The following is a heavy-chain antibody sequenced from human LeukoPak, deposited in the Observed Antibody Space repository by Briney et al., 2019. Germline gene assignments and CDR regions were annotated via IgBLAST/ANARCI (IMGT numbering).Heavy chain of an antibody. D-gene: IGHD3-16*01. CDR2: IYYSGNT. CDR1: GGSISSDSYY. V-gene: IGHV4-39*07. CDR3: ARDREGAYFDY. Sequence: SETLSLTCTVSGGSISSDSYYWGWIRQPPGKGLEWIGSIYYSGNTYYNPSLKSRVTISIDTSKNQFSLKLTSVTAADTAVYYCARDREGAYFDYWGQGTLVTVSS. J-gene: IGHJ4*02.